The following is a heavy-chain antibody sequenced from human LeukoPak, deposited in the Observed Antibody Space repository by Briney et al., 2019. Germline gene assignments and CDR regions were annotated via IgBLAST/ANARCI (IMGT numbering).Heavy chain of an antibody. V-gene: IGHV3-33*01. CDR3: ARDQGYYYGSGVGDYYYYGMDV. J-gene: IGHJ6*04. CDR2: IWYDGSNK. Sequence: GRSLRLSCAASGFTFSSYGMHWVRQAPGKGLEWVAVIWYDGSNKYYADSVKGRFTISRDNSKNTLYLQMNSLRAEDTAVHYCARDQGYYYGSGVGDYYYYGMDVWGKGTTVTVSS. D-gene: IGHD3-10*01. CDR1: GFTFSSYG.